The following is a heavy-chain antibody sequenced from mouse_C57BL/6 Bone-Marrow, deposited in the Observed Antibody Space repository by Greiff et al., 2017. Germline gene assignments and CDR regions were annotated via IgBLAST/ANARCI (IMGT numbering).Heavy chain of an antibody. J-gene: IGHJ4*01. CDR2: INPNNGGT. Sequence: EVQLQQSGPELVKPGASVKIPCKASGYTFTDYNMDWVKQSHGKSLEWIGDINPNNGGTIYNQKFKGKATLTVDKSSSTAYMELRSLTSEDTAVYYCARTPYGYDEGYYAMDYWGQGTSVTVSS. CDR3: ARTPYGYDEGYYAMDY. CDR1: GYTFTDYN. D-gene: IGHD2-2*01. V-gene: IGHV1-18*01.